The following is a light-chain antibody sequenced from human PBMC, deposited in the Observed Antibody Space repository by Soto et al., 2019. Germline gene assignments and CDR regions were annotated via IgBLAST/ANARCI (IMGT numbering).Light chain of an antibody. Sequence: EIVMTQSPATLSVSPGEGATLSCRASQSVSSNLAWYQQKPGQAPRLLIYCASTRAAGVPVRFSGSGSGTEFTLTISSLQSEDFAVYYCQQYNIWPPFTFGPGTKVDIK. J-gene: IGKJ3*01. V-gene: IGKV3-15*01. CDR1: QSVSSN. CDR3: QQYNIWPPFT. CDR2: CAS.